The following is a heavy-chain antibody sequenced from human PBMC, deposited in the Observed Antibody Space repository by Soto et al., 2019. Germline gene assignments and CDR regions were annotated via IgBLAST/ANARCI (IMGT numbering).Heavy chain of an antibody. V-gene: IGHV1-46*01. J-gene: IGHJ6*01. Sequence: GSVKVSFKASGYPFTSYYMHLVRQAPGQGLEWMGIINPSGGSTSYAQKFQVRVTMTRDTSTSTVYMELSSLRSEDTAVYYCASRSVAGKGYYYYGMDVWGQGTTVTVSS. CDR3: ASRSVAGKGYYYYGMDV. CDR2: INPSGGST. D-gene: IGHD6-19*01. CDR1: GYPFTSYY.